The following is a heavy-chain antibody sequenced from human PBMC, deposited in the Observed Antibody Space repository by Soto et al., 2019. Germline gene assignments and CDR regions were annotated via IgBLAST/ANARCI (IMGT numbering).Heavy chain of an antibody. CDR2: INHSGST. CDR1: GGSFSGYY. J-gene: IGHJ4*02. V-gene: IGHV4-34*01. D-gene: IGHD2-2*01. Sequence: QVQLQQWSAGLLKPSETRSLTCAVYGGSFSGYYWSWIRQPPGKGLEWIGEINHSGSTNYNASLKSRVTISVDTSKNQFSLNLSSVTAADTAVYYCAREGHCSSTGCPGDYWGQGTLVTVSS. CDR3: AREGHCSSTGCPGDY.